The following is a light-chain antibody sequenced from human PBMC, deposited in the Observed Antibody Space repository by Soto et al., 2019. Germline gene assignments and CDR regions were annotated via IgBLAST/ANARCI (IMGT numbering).Light chain of an antibody. J-gene: IGKJ1*01. Sequence: DIQLTQSPSFLSASVGDRVTITCRASQGISSYLAWYQQKPGKAPKLLIYTASTWQSGFPSRFSGSGSGTEFTLTISSLQPEDFATYYCQQLDNYPRTFGQGTKVEIK. CDR1: QGISSY. CDR2: TAS. V-gene: IGKV1-9*01. CDR3: QQLDNYPRT.